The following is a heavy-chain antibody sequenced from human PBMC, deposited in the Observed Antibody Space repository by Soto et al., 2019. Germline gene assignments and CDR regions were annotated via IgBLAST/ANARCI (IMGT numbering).Heavy chain of an antibody. CDR2: ISYDGSNK. D-gene: IGHD3-22*01. CDR1: GFTFSSYD. CDR3: AKIGIPDYNDSSGYAY. V-gene: IGHV3-30*18. Sequence: GGSLRLSCSASGFTFSSYDMHWVRQAPGKGLEWVAVISYDGSNKYYADSVKGRFTISRDNSKNTLYLQMNSLRAEDTAVYYCAKIGIPDYNDSSGYAYWGQGTLVTVSS. J-gene: IGHJ4*02.